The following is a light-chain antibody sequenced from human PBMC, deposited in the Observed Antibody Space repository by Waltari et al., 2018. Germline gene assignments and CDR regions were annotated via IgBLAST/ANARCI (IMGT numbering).Light chain of an antibody. J-gene: IGKJ4*01. CDR2: DAS. CDR3: QQRTDWPPLT. CDR1: QSVGTY. Sequence: EIVLTQSPATLSLSPGERATLSCRASQSVGTYLAWYQQQPVQAPRLFISDASYRASGIPARFSGSGSGTDFTLTISSLEPEDFAIYYCQQRTDWPPLTFGGGTKVEIK. V-gene: IGKV3-11*01.